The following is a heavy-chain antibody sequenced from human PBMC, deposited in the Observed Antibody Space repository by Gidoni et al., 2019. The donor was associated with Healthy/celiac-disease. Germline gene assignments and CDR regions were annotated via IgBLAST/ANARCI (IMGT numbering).Heavy chain of an antibody. CDR3: ARLRWSVVYYFDN. CDR1: GFSFSSYW. D-gene: IGHD2-8*01. Sequence: EVELVESGGGLVQPGGSLRLSCAASGFSFSSYWMTWVRQAPGKGLEWVASIKQDGSVKYYVDSVKGRFTISRDNAKNSLYLQMNSLRAEDTAVYYCARLRWSVVYYFDNWGQGTLVTVSS. J-gene: IGHJ4*02. V-gene: IGHV3-7*01. CDR2: IKQDGSVK.